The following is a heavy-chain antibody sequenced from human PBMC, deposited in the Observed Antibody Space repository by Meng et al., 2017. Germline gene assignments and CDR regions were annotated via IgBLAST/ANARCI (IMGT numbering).Heavy chain of an antibody. V-gene: IGHV3-30*01. CDR2: ISYDGSNK. J-gene: IGHJ4*02. CDR1: GFTFSSYA. CDR3: ARGEASDY. Sequence: VQLVGAGGGVVHAGRSLRLSCAASGFTFSSYAMHWVRQAPGKGLEWVAVISYDGSNKYYADSVKGRFTISRDNSKNTLYLQMNSLRAEDTAVYYCARGEASDYWGQGTLVTVSS.